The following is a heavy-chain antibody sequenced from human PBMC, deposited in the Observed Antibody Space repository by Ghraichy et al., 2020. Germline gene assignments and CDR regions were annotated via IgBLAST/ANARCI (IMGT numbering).Heavy chain of an antibody. CDR2: ISAYNGNT. CDR1: GATFTSSG. J-gene: IGHJ4*02. V-gene: IGHV1-18*01. Sequence: ASVKVSCKTSGATFTSSGTSSVRQSPVQVLEWKGWISAYNGNTNYAQKLQGRVTMTTDTSTSTAYMELRSLRSDDTAVYYCAGDRAVANTPSDYWGQGTLVTASS. D-gene: IGHD6-19*01. CDR3: AGDRAVANTPSDY.